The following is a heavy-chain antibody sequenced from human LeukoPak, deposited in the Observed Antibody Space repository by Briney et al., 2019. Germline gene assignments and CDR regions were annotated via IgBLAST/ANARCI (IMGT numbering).Heavy chain of an antibody. CDR1: GFTFSSYW. D-gene: IGHD3-16*02. CDR2: IKQDGSEK. Sequence: GGSLRLSCAASGFTFSSYWTSWVRQAPGKGLEWVANIKQDGSEKYYVDSVKGRFTISRDNAKNSLYLQMNSLRAEDTAVYYCARDRESLDYVWGSYRFFDYWGQGTLVTVSS. J-gene: IGHJ4*02. CDR3: ARDRESLDYVWGSYRFFDY. V-gene: IGHV3-7*03.